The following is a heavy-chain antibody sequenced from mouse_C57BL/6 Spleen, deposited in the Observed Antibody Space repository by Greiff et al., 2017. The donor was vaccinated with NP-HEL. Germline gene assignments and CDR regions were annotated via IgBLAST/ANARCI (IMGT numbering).Heavy chain of an antibody. CDR1: GYTFTSYG. D-gene: IGHD2-4*01. CDR3: ARGYDYDLYYFDY. V-gene: IGHV1-81*01. J-gene: IGHJ2*01. Sequence: VHLVESGAELARPGASVKLSCKASGYTFTSYGISWVKQRTGQGLEWIGEIYPRSGNTYYNEKFKGKATLTADKSSSTAYMELRSLTSEDSAVYFCARGYDYDLYYFDYWGQGTTLTVSS. CDR2: IYPRSGNT.